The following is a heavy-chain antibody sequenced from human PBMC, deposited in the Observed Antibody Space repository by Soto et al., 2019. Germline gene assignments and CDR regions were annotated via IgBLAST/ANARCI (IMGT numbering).Heavy chain of an antibody. J-gene: IGHJ4*02. D-gene: IGHD3-10*01. CDR3: ARGRRLWFGPYYFDY. Sequence: QVQLQQWGAGLLKPSETLSLTCAVYGGSFSGYYWSWIHQPPGKGLEWIGEINHSGSTNYNPSLKSRVTISVDTSKNQFSLKLSSVTAADTAVYYCARGRRLWFGPYYFDYWGQGTLVTVSS. CDR1: GGSFSGYY. CDR2: INHSGST. V-gene: IGHV4-34*01.